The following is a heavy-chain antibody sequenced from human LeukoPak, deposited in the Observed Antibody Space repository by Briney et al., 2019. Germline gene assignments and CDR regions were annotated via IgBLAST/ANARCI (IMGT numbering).Heavy chain of an antibody. D-gene: IGHD1-20*01. J-gene: IGHJ4*02. CDR1: GYSFTSYW. CDR3: ARGGDLYNWNPTLDY. CDR2: IYPGDSDT. Sequence: KRGESLKISCKGSGYSFTSYWIGWVRQMPGKGLEWMGIIYPGDSDTRYSPSFQGQVTISADKSISTAYLQWSSLKASDTAMYYCARGGDLYNWNPTLDYWGQGTLVTVSS. V-gene: IGHV5-51*01.